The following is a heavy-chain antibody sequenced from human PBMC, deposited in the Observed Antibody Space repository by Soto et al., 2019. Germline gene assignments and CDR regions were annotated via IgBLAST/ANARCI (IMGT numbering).Heavy chain of an antibody. J-gene: IGHJ3*02. CDR3: ATTTVTTIDAFDI. CDR1: GGSFSGYY. D-gene: IGHD4-17*01. CDR2: INHSGST. Sequence: SETLSLTCAVYGGSFSGYYWSWIRQPPGKGLEWIGEINHSGSTNYNPSLKSRVTISVDTSKNQFSLMLSSVTAADTAVYYCATTTVTTIDAFDIWGQGTMVTVSS. V-gene: IGHV4-34*01.